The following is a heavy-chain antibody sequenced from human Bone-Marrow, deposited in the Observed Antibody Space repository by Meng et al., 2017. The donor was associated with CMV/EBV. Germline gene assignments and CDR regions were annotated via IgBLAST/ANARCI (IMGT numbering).Heavy chain of an antibody. CDR3: ERDYDFWCGYYRYWYFDL. CDR1: VYTFTSYG. J-gene: IGHJ2*01. Sequence: ASVKVSFKASVYTFTSYGISWVRQAPGQGLEWMGWISPYNGNTNYAQQLQGRVTMTTDTSTSTAYMELRSLRSDDTAVYYCERDYDFWCGYYRYWYFDLWGRGTLVTVSS. D-gene: IGHD3-3*01. V-gene: IGHV1-18*01. CDR2: ISPYNGNT.